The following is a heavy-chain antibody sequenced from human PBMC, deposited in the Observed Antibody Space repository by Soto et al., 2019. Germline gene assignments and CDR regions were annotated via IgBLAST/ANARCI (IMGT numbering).Heavy chain of an antibody. Sequence: EVQLLESGGGLVQPGGSLRLSCTASGFNFSDHARTWVRQAPGKGLEWVSGISGGGSGAYYADSVKGRFTVSRANSKNTLFLQMDSLRAEDTAVYYCAIDLWWYTHWGQGTLVTVSS. CDR2: ISGGGSGA. D-gene: IGHD2-15*01. V-gene: IGHV3-23*01. CDR3: AIDLWWYTH. J-gene: IGHJ4*02. CDR1: GFNFSDHA.